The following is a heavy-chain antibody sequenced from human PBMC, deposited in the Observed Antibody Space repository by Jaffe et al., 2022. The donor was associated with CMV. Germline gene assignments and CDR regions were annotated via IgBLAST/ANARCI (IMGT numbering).Heavy chain of an antibody. J-gene: IGHJ6*03. D-gene: IGHD2-2*02. V-gene: IGHV3-73*01. CDR2: IRSKANSYAT. Sequence: EVQLVESGGGLVQPGGSLKLSCAASGFTFSGSAMHWVRQASGKGLEWVGRIRSKANSYATAYAASVKGRFTISRDDSKNTAYLQMNSLKTEDTAVYYCTRHRQVPAAIGRNYYYMDVWGKGTTVTVSS. CDR3: TRHRQVPAAIGRNYYYMDV. CDR1: GFTFSGSA.